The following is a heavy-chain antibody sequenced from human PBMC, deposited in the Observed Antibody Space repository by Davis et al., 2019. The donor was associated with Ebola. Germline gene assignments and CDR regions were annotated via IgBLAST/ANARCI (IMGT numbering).Heavy chain of an antibody. CDR3: ARGPGDSSSSYYYYGMDV. CDR1: GGSITSGFHY. D-gene: IGHD6-6*01. V-gene: IGHV4-39*02. CDR2: IYYTGST. J-gene: IGHJ6*04. Sequence: GSLRLSCTVSGGSITSGFHYWGWIRQPPGKGLEWIGSIYYTGSTYYNPSLKSRVTISVDTSKNHFSLKLSSVTAADTAVYYCARGPGDSSSSYYYYGMDVWGKGTTVTVSS.